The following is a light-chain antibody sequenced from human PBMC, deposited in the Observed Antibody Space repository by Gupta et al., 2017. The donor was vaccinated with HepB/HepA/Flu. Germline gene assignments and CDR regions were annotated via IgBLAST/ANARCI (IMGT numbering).Light chain of an antibody. V-gene: IGLV1-47*01. J-gene: IGLJ3*02. CDR3: AAWDDSVSGPV. CDR1: SSIGTNY. CDR2: KTN. Sequence: QSVLPQPPSASGTPGQRVTISCSGSSSIGTNYVYWYKQLPGTAPQLLIYKTNQRPSWVPDRFSGSKSATSASLAISGLRSEDEVDYYCAAWDDSVSGPVFGGGTKLTV.